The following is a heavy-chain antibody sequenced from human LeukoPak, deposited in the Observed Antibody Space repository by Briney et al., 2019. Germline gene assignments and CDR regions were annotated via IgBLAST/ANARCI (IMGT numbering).Heavy chain of an antibody. J-gene: IGHJ6*03. Sequence: ASVKVSSKASGYTFTGYYMHWVRQAPGQGLEWMGWINPNSGGTNYAQKFQGRVTMTRYTSISTAYMELSRLRSDDTAVYYCARDTVVAATDYYYYMDVWGKGTTGTVSS. CDR1: GYTFTGYY. D-gene: IGHD2-15*01. V-gene: IGHV1-2*02. CDR3: ARDTVVAATDYYYYMDV. CDR2: INPNSGGT.